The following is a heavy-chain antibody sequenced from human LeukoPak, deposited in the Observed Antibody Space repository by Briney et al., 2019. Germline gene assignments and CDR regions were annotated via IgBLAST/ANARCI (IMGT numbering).Heavy chain of an antibody. V-gene: IGHV1-2*04. CDR3: ARDRGAYYYGSGSYSNLYYFDY. D-gene: IGHD3-10*01. CDR2: INPNSGGT. J-gene: IGHJ4*02. Sequence: ASVKVSCKASGYTFTGYYMHWVRQAPGQGLEWMGWINPNSGGTNYAQKFQGWVTMTRDTSISTAYMELSRLRSDDTAVYYCARDRGAYYYGSGSYSNLYYFDYWGQGTLVTVSS. CDR1: GYTFTGYY.